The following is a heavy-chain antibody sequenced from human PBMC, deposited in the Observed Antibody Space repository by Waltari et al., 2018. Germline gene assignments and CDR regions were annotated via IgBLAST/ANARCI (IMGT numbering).Heavy chain of an antibody. V-gene: IGHV4-59*01. CDR1: GGSISSYY. CDR3: ARSITMVRGSPFDY. J-gene: IGHJ4*02. Sequence: QVQLQESGPGLVKPSETLSLTCTVSGGSISSYYWSWIRPPPGKGLEWIGYIYYSGSTNYNPSLKSRVTISVDTSKNQFSLKLSSVTAADTAVYYCARSITMVRGSPFDYWGQGTLVTVSS. CDR2: IYYSGST. D-gene: IGHD3-10*01.